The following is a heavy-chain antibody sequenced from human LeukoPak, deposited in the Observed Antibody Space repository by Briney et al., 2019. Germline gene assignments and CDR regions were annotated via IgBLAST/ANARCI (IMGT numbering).Heavy chain of an antibody. V-gene: IGHV3-30-3*01. CDR3: ASLLPKSQDAFDI. J-gene: IGHJ3*02. D-gene: IGHD3-10*01. CDR1: GFTFSSYA. Sequence: GGSLRLSCAASGFTFSSYAMHWVRQAPGKGLEWVAVISYDGSNKYYADSEKGRFTISRDNSKNTLYLQMNSLRAEDTAVYYCASLLPKSQDAFDIWGQGTMVTVSS. CDR2: ISYDGSNK.